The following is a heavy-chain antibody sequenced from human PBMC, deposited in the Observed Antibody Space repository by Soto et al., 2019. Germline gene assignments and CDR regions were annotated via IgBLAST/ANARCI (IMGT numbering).Heavy chain of an antibody. CDR3: AHAYGGTSWPNDAFDV. D-gene: IGHD2-2*01. V-gene: IGHV2-5*02. CDR2: IYWDDDK. CDR1: GFSLSADGVG. Sequence: QITLKESGPTLVKPTQTLTLTCTFSGFSLSADGVGVGWIRQPPGKALEWLALIYWDDDKRYRPSLKSRLTITKDTFKNQVVLTMTNMDPVDTAPYYCAHAYGGTSWPNDAFDVWGQGTVVTVSS. J-gene: IGHJ3*01.